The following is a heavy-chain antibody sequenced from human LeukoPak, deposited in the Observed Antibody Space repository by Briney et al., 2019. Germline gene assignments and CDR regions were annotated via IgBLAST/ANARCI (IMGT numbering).Heavy chain of an antibody. V-gene: IGHV1-18*01. Sequence: ASVKVSCKASGYTFTCYGISWVRQAPGQGLEWMGWISAYNGNTNYAQKLQGRVTMTEDTSTDTAYMELSSLRSEDTAVYYCATVDNCGGDCYFFDYWGQGTLVTVSS. D-gene: IGHD2-21*02. CDR3: ATVDNCGGDCYFFDY. CDR1: GYTFTCYG. CDR2: ISAYNGNT. J-gene: IGHJ4*02.